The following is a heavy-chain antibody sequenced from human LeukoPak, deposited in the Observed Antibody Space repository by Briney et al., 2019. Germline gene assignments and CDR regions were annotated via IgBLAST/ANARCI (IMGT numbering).Heavy chain of an antibody. V-gene: IGHV3-74*01. Sequence: GGSLSLSCAASGFTFSSYWMHWVRQAPGKGLVWVSRINSDGSSTSYADSVKGRFTISRDNAKNSLYLQMNSLRAEDTAVYYCARGIVSYYDSSGYTGPYYWGQGTLVTVSS. CDR1: GFTFSSYW. CDR2: INSDGSST. CDR3: ARGIVSYYDSSGYTGPYY. D-gene: IGHD3-22*01. J-gene: IGHJ4*02.